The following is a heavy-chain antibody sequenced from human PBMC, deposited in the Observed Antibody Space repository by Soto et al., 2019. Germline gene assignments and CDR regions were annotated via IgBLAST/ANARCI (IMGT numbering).Heavy chain of an antibody. V-gene: IGHV3-30*18. CDR2: ISHDGSDK. D-gene: IGHD6-13*01. Sequence: QVQLVESGGGVVRPGRSLRRSCAASGFTFRNYGMHWVRKGPGKGLEGVAVISHDGSDKYYADSMKGRFILSRDNSENTLFLNMNSLKPEDTAVYYCAKENQHLVHDYWGQGTLVTVSS. CDR1: GFTFRNYG. CDR3: AKENQHLVHDY. J-gene: IGHJ4*02.